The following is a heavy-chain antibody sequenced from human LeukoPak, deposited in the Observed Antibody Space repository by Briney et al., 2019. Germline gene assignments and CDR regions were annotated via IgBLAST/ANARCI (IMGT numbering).Heavy chain of an antibody. D-gene: IGHD1-26*01. V-gene: IGHV4-39*07. J-gene: IGHJ4*02. CDR1: GGSISSSSYY. CDR2: IYYSGTT. CDR3: AKERESYFEFDY. Sequence: PSETLSLTCTVSGGSISSSSYYWGWIRQPPGKGLEWIGNIYYSGTTYYNPSLKSRVTISVDTSMNQFSLKLSSVTAADTAVYYCAKERESYFEFDYWGQGTLVTVSS.